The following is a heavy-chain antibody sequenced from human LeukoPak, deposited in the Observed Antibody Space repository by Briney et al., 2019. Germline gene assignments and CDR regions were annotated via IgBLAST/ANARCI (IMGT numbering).Heavy chain of an antibody. J-gene: IGHJ4*02. CDR1: GGSINSGGYS. CDR2: IYHSGST. Sequence: PSQTLSLTCAVSGGSINSGGYSWSCIRQPPGKGLEWIGYIYHSGSTYYNPSLKSRVTISVDRSKNQFSLKLSSVTAADTAVYYCARQYYYGSESYPDYWGQGTLVTVSS. CDR3: ARQYYYGSESYPDY. D-gene: IGHD3-10*01. V-gene: IGHV4-30-2*01.